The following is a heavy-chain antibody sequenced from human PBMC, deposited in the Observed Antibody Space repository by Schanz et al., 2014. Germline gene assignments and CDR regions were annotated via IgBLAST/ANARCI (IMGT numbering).Heavy chain of an antibody. Sequence: QVQLVESGGGLVKPGGSLRLSCAASGFTFSDYYMTWMRQAPGKGLEWISHISGSSIHKNYADSVKGRFSISRDNGETSVYLQINSLRVEDTAVYYCARFLARYQYYGVDVWGQGTTVTVSS. CDR3: ARFLARYQYYGVDV. CDR2: ISGSSIHK. CDR1: GFTFSDYY. D-gene: IGHD3-3*01. V-gene: IGHV3-11*05. J-gene: IGHJ6*02.